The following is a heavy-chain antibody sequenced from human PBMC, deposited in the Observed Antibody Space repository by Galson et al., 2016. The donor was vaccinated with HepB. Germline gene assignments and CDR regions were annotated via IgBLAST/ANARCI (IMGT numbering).Heavy chain of an antibody. J-gene: IGHJ3*01. CDR3: AKDTRSYGLDWKFDL. V-gene: IGHV3-30*18. Sequence: SLRLSCAASGFTFSNYGIHWVRQAPGKGLEWVAVVSYEGSNKYYADSVKGRITISRDNSKNTLYLQADSLTTEDSAVYYCAKDTRSYGLDWKFDLWGRGTMVTVSS. CDR2: VSYEGSNK. CDR1: GFTFSNYG. D-gene: IGHD5-18*01.